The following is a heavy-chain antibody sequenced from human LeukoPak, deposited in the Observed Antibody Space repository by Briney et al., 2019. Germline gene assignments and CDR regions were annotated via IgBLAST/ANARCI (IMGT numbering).Heavy chain of an antibody. CDR1: GGSINSYY. D-gene: IGHD6-19*01. CDR2: IYHTGST. Sequence: SETLSLTCTVSGGSINSYYWSWLRQSPERGLEWIGYIYHTGSTNYNPSFKSRVTISIDMSKTRLYLQLTSVTAADTAVYFCARDTALAGRGGYFESWGQGTLVTVSS. CDR3: ARDTALAGRGGYFES. J-gene: IGHJ4*02. V-gene: IGHV4-59*13.